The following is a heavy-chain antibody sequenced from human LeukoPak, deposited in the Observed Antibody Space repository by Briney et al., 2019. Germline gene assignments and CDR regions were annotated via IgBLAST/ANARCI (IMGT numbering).Heavy chain of an antibody. CDR3: AKIQNYYDSSGYYNYYFDY. J-gene: IGHJ4*02. D-gene: IGHD3-22*01. V-gene: IGHV1-46*01. Sequence: GTAVKVPCKASGYTLTSYYMHWVPQAPGQGLEWVGIINPSSGSTSYAQRFQGRVTMTSDTSTSTVYMELSSLRSDDTAVYYCAKIQNYYDSSGYYNYYFDYWGQGTLVTVSS. CDR1: GYTLTSYY. CDR2: INPSSGST.